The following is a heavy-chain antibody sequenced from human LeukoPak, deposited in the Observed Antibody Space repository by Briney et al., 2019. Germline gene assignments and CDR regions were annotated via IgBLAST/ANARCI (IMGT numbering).Heavy chain of an antibody. Sequence: SETLSLTCAVYGGSFSGYYWSWIRQPPGKGLEWIGEINHSGSTNYNPSLKSRVTISVDTSKNQFSLKLSSVTAADTAVYYCARGASYSRGWLPKYFQHWGQGTLVTVSS. V-gene: IGHV4-34*01. CDR3: ARGASYSRGWLPKYFQH. J-gene: IGHJ1*01. CDR2: INHSGST. CDR1: GGSFSGYY. D-gene: IGHD6-19*01.